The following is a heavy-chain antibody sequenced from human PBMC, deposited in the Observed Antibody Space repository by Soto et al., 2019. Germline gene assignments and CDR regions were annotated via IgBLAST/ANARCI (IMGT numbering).Heavy chain of an antibody. Sequence: ASVKVSCKASGYIFTNYYIHWVRQAPGQGLEWMGIINLSADRTSYAQKFQGRFTVTMDTSTSTVYMELGSLRSEDTAVYYCVRDPSSGYRSFDYWGQGTLVPSPQ. CDR2: INLSADRT. CDR1: GYIFTNYY. D-gene: IGHD3-22*01. CDR3: VRDPSSGYRSFDY. J-gene: IGHJ4*02. V-gene: IGHV1-46*03.